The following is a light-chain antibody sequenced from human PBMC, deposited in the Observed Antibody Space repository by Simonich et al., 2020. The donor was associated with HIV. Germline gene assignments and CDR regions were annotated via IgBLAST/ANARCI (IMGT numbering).Light chain of an antibody. CDR1: SSDVGAYNY. CDR2: DVS. J-gene: IGLJ3*02. CDR3: SSYTSSSTWV. Sequence: QSALTQPASVSGSPGQSITISCTGTSSDVGAYNYVSWYQQHPGKAPKIMIYDVSKRPSGVSKRFAGSKAGNTASLTISGLQAEDEADYYCSSYTSSSTWVFGGGTKLTVL. V-gene: IGLV2-14*01.